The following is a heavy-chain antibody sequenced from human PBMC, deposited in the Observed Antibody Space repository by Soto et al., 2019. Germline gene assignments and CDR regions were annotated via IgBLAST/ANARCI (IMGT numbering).Heavy chain of an antibody. D-gene: IGHD3-16*01. CDR1: GFPFSSYD. CDR3: AKGWGDY. Sequence: EVQLLESGGALVQPGGSLRLSCAASGFPFSSYDMGWVRQAPGKGLEWVSGISGSGGSTYYADSVKGRFTISRDNSKNTLYLQMNSLRAEDTAVYYCAKGWGDYWGQGTLVPVSS. J-gene: IGHJ4*02. V-gene: IGHV3-23*01. CDR2: ISGSGGST.